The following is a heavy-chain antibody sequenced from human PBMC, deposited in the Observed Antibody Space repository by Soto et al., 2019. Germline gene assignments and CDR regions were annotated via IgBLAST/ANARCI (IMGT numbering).Heavy chain of an antibody. CDR2: IKQDGTER. CDR3: ARGDTPMITGMDSFDI. Sequence: GGSLRLSCAASGFTFSRYWMNWVRQAPGKGLEWVANIKQDGTERNYVDSVKGRFTISRDNARDLLYLQMDSMRAEDTAVYFCARGDTPMITGMDSFDIWGQGTMVTVSS. J-gene: IGHJ3*02. CDR1: GFTFSRYW. V-gene: IGHV3-7*01. D-gene: IGHD5-18*01.